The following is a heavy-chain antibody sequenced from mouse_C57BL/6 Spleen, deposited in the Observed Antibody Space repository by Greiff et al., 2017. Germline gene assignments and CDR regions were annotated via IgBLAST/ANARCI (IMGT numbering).Heavy chain of an antibody. CDR1: GFTFNTYA. V-gene: IGHV10-3*01. CDR3: VRPHLYYDYDEGCYYAMDY. Sequence: EVKLVESGGGLVQPKGSLKLSCAASGFTFNTYAMHWVRQAPGKGLEWVARIRSKSSNYATYYADSVKDRFTISRDDSQSMLYLQMNNLKTEDTAMYYCVRPHLYYDYDEGCYYAMDYWGQGTSVTVSS. J-gene: IGHJ4*01. D-gene: IGHD2-4*01. CDR2: IRSKSSNYAT.